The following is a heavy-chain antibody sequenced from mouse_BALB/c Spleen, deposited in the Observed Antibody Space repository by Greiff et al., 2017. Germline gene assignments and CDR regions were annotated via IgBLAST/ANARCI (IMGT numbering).Heavy chain of an antibody. CDR1: GFTFTDYY. CDR3: ARDIYYDYFDY. J-gene: IGHJ2*01. D-gene: IGHD2-1*01. CDR2: IRNKANGYTT. V-gene: IGHV7-3*02. Sequence: EVQVVESGGGLVQPGGSLRLSCATSGFTFTDYYMSWVRQPPGKALEWLGFIRNKANGYTTEYSASVKGRFTISRDNSQSILYLQMNTLRAEDSATYYCARDIYYDYFDYWGQGTTLTVSS.